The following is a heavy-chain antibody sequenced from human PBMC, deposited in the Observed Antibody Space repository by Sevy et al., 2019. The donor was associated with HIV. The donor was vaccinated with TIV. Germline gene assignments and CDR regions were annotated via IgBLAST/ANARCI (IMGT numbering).Heavy chain of an antibody. D-gene: IGHD1-20*01. CDR1: GFTFSSFF. V-gene: IGHV3-7*01. J-gene: IGHJ6*02. CDR2: IKQDGSEK. Sequence: GGSLRLSCAASGFTFSSFFMSWVRQAPGKGLEWVAHIKQDGSEKYYVDSVKGRFTISRDNTRNSVYLQMNSLRAEDTGVYYCARDLTAPYYYYGMDVWGQGTMVTVSS. CDR3: ARDLTAPYYYYGMDV.